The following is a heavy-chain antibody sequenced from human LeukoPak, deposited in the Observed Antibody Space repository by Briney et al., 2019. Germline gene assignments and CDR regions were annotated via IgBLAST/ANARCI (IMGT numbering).Heavy chain of an antibody. CDR3: ARGFSSGLWYFDL. J-gene: IGHJ2*01. Sequence: SETLSLTCTVSGGSISSYYWSWIRLPAGKGLEWIGRIYSSGSSNYNPSLKSRVTMSVDTSKNQFSLKLNSVTAADTAVYYCARGFSSGLWYFDLWGRGTLVTVSS. V-gene: IGHV4-4*07. D-gene: IGHD3-22*01. CDR1: GGSISSYY. CDR2: IYSSGSS.